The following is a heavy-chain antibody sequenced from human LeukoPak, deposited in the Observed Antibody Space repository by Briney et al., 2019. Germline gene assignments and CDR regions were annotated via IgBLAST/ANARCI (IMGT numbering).Heavy chain of an antibody. J-gene: IGHJ4*02. Sequence: GESLKISCNGSGYNFTSYWIAWVRQMPGKGLEWMGIIYPGDSDTRYSPSFQGQVTISADKSISTVYLQWSNLKASDTAMYYCARSANQGGIWVWGQGTLVTVSS. CDR2: IYPGDSDT. V-gene: IGHV5-51*01. CDR3: ARSANQGGIWV. CDR1: GYNFTSYW. D-gene: IGHD3-16*01.